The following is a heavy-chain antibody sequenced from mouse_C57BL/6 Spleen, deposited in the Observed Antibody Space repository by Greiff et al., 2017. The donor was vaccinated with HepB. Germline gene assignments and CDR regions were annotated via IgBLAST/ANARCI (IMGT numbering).Heavy chain of an antibody. D-gene: IGHD1-1*01. Sequence: QVQLQQSGAELVRPGTSVKVSCKASGYAFTNYLIEWVKQRPGQGLEWIGVINPGSGGTNYNEKFKGKATLTADKSSSTAYMQLSSLTSEDSAVYFCARELHWYFDVWGTGTTVTVSS. J-gene: IGHJ1*03. CDR1: GYAFTNYL. CDR3: ARELHWYFDV. V-gene: IGHV1-54*01. CDR2: INPGSGGT.